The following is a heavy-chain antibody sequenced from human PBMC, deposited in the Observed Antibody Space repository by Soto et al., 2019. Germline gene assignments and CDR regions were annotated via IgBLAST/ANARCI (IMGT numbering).Heavy chain of an antibody. Sequence: GGSLRLSCAASGFTFGSYSMNWVRQAPGKGLEWVSYISSSSSTIYYADSVKGRFTISRDNAKNSLYLQMNSLRDEDTAAYYCARPEYSSSSYGMDVWGQGTTVTVSS. D-gene: IGHD6-6*01. CDR3: ARPEYSSSSYGMDV. V-gene: IGHV3-48*02. CDR2: ISSSSSTI. CDR1: GFTFGSYS. J-gene: IGHJ6*02.